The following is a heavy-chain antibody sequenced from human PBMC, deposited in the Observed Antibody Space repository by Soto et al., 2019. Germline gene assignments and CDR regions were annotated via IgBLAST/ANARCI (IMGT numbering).Heavy chain of an antibody. CDR2: VYYSGST. Sequence: AETLSLTCALSGGSISGYYWSWVRQPPGKGLEWIGYVYYSGSTKYNPSLESRVTISVDMSNNQFSLMLTSVTAADTAVYYCAKYRRTDAEGYRLDFWGQGTLVTV. CDR1: GGSISGYY. D-gene: IGHD5-12*01. CDR3: AKYRRTDAEGYRLDF. V-gene: IGHV4-59*01. J-gene: IGHJ4*02.